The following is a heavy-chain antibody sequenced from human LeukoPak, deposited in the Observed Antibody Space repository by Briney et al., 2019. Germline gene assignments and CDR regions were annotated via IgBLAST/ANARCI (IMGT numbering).Heavy chain of an antibody. Sequence: SVKVSCTASGGTFSSYTINWVRQAPGQGPEWMGRIIPILSLTNHAQKFQGRVTITADKSTSTAYMELVSLRSEDTAVYYCASQYCSSSSCYLPLNYWGQGTLVTVSS. J-gene: IGHJ4*02. CDR2: IIPILSLT. D-gene: IGHD2-2*01. V-gene: IGHV1-69*02. CDR3: ASQYCSSSSCYLPLNY. CDR1: GGTFSSYT.